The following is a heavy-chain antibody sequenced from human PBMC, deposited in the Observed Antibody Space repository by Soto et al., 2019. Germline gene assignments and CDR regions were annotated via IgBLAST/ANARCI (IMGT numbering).Heavy chain of an antibody. J-gene: IGHJ4*02. CDR1: GGSISSYY. V-gene: IGHV4-59*01. CDR2: IYYSGST. CDR3: XXXXXXXGDFDY. Sequence: QVQLQESGPGLVKPSETLSLTCTVSGGSISSYYWSWIRQPPGKGLEWIGFIYYSGSTNYNPSLXXXXXXXXXXXXXXXXXXXXXXXXXXXXXXXXXXXXXXXGDFDYWGQGTLVTVSS.